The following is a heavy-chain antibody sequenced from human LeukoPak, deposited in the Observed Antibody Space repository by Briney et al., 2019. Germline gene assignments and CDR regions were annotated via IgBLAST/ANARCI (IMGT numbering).Heavy chain of an antibody. D-gene: IGHD6-19*01. CDR1: GYTFSNYW. CDR2: IFPGDSDT. V-gene: IGHV5-51*01. J-gene: IGHJ4*02. Sequence: GESLKISCKASGYTFSNYWIGWVRQMPGRGLEWLGIIFPGDSDTRYSPSFQGQVTISADKSRSTAYLQWSSLKASDTAMYYCARRQYSSGSGDYWGRGTLVTVSS. CDR3: ARRQYSSGSGDY.